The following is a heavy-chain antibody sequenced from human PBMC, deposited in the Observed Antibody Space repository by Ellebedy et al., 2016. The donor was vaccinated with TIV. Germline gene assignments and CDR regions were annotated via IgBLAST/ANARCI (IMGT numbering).Heavy chain of an antibody. V-gene: IGHV3-7*01. CDR2: IIPDGIAK. Sequence: GESLKISCAASGFTFSNYAMSWVRQAPGKGLEWVAYIIPDGIAKYYVDSVKGRFTISRDNAKNSLYLKMNSLRDEDTAVYYCASPMLTGYSSDAFDIWGQGTMVTVSS. J-gene: IGHJ3*02. CDR1: GFTFSNYA. CDR3: ASPMLTGYSSDAFDI. D-gene: IGHD3-9*01.